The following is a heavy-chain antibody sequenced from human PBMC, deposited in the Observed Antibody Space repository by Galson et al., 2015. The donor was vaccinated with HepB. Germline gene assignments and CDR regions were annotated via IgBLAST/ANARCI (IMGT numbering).Heavy chain of an antibody. V-gene: IGHV3-21*04. CDR3: VRVRTGTSCYDF. CDR2: ISSSSSYI. Sequence: SLRLSCAASGFTFSSYSMNWVRQAPGKGLEWVSSISSSSSYIYYADSVKGRFTISRDNAKNSLYLQMNSLRAEDTAVYYCVRVRTGTSCYDFWGQGTLVTVSS. CDR1: GFTFSSYS. D-gene: IGHD1-1*01. J-gene: IGHJ4*02.